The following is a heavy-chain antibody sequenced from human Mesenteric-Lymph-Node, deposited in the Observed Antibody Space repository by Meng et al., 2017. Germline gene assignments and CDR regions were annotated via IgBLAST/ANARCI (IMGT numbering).Heavy chain of an antibody. CDR2: MDYRGST. J-gene: IGHJ4*02. Sequence: ESGPGRGNPSQTLSLTCTFSGGSISSGDYYWSWTRQPPGKGLDWIGYMDYRGSTFYNPSLKSRVTISVDTSKIQFSLKLSSVTAADTAVYFCARGELLWDYWGQGTLVTVSS. D-gene: IGHD2-2*01. V-gene: IGHV4-30-4*01. CDR3: ARGELLWDY. CDR1: GGSISSGDYY.